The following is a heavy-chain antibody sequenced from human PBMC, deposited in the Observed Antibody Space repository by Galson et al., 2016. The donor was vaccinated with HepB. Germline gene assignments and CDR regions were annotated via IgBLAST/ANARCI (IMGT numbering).Heavy chain of an antibody. Sequence: CAISGDSVSSNIAAWNWIRQSPSRGLEWLGRTYYRSKWYSDYVPSVKSRITISPDTSKNQFSLQLKSVTPEDTAVYYCTRVSFLGRGLTNWGQGILVTVSS. D-gene: IGHD2/OR15-2a*01. CDR1: GDSVSSNIAA. CDR3: TRVSFLGRGLTN. CDR2: TYYRSKWYS. V-gene: IGHV6-1*01. J-gene: IGHJ4*02.